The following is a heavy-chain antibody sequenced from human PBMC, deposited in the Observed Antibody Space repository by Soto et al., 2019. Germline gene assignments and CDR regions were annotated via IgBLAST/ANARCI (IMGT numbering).Heavy chain of an antibody. CDR2: IHPDGSMT. CDR3: AKALTTVTSFDY. J-gene: IGHJ4*02. V-gene: IGHV3-74*01. D-gene: IGHD4-17*01. CDR1: GFKFSDSW. Sequence: PGGSLRLSCAASGFKFSDSWMHWVRQAPGKGLVWVSRIHPDGSMTHYADSVKGRFTTSRDNVKNTVFLQLSSLRAEDTAVYYCAKALTTVTSFDYWGQGTLVTVSS.